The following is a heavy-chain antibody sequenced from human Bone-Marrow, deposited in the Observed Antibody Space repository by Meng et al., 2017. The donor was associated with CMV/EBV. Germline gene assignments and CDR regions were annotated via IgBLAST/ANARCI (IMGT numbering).Heavy chain of an antibody. CDR2: INGPATAV. Sequence: GESLKISCAASGFNFGGFYMVWVRQAPGKGPEWISHINGPATAVYYANSVKGRFTISRDNAQNSLYLQMDSLRVEDSSVYYCARDPRNKGLDPWGQGSLVTVSS. V-gene: IGHV3-11*01. CDR1: GFNFGGFY. CDR3: ARDPRNKGLDP. J-gene: IGHJ5*02.